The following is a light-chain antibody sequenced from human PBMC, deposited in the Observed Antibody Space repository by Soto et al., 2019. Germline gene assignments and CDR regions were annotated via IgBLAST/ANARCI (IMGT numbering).Light chain of an antibody. V-gene: IGKV1-33*01. CDR2: DAS. CDR1: QAISTI. Sequence: DIQMTQSPSSLSASVGDRVTITSKPVQAISTILNWYQNKPGKPPKLLIYDASNLETGVPSRFSGSGSGTDFTFTISSLQTEDVATYYCQQYEDLPLSFGPGTKVDF. J-gene: IGKJ3*01. CDR3: QQYEDLPLS.